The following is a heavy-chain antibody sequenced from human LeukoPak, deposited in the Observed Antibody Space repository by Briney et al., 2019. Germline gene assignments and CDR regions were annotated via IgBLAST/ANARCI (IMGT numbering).Heavy chain of an antibody. CDR3: ARDGLRDYGGNWFDP. CDR2: ISSRGGTI. Sequence: PGGSLRLSCAASGFIFSNYEMSWVRQAPGKGLECVSYISSRGGTIQYADSVKGRFTISRDNAKSALYLQMSSLRAEDTAVYYCARDGLRDYGGNWFDPWGQGTLVTVSA. D-gene: IGHD4-17*01. CDR1: GFIFSNYE. V-gene: IGHV3-48*03. J-gene: IGHJ5*02.